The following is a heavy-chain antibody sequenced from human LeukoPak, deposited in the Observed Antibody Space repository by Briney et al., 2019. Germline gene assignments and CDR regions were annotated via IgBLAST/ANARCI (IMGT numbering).Heavy chain of an antibody. Sequence: SETLSLTCTVSGGSISSCSYYWGWLRQPPGKGLEWIGSIYYSGSTYYNPSLKSRVTISVDTSKNQFSLKLSSVTAADTAVYYCARVTTIDFWSGNTRYYFNYWGQGTLVTVSS. CDR2: IYYSGST. D-gene: IGHD3-3*01. J-gene: IGHJ4*02. CDR3: ARVTTIDFWSGNTRYYFNY. V-gene: IGHV4-39*07. CDR1: GGSISSCSYY.